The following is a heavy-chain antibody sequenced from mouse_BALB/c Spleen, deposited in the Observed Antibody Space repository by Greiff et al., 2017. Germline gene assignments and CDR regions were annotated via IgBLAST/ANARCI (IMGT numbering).Heavy chain of an antibody. CDR1: GFSLTSYG. V-gene: IGHV2-9*02. CDR2: IWAGGST. CDR3: ARNSLLRLEAY. D-gene: IGHD1-2*01. Sequence: VKLQESGPGLVAPSQSLSITCTVSGFSLTSYGVHWVRQPPGKGLEWLGVIWAGGSTNYNSALMSRLSISKDNSKSQVFLKMNSLQTDDTAMYYCARNSLLRLEAYWGQGTLVTVSA. J-gene: IGHJ3*01.